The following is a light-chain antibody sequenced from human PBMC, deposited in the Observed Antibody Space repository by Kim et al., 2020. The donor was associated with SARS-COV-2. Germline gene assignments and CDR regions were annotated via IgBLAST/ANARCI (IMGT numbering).Light chain of an antibody. CDR2: LNSDGSH. CDR3: QTWGTGIRV. CDR1: SGHSRYD. V-gene: IGLV4-69*01. J-gene: IGLJ3*02. Sequence: ASVKLTCTLSSGHSRYDIAWHQQRPEKGPRYLMKLNSDGSHSKGDGIPDRFSGSSSGAERYLTISSLQSEDEADYYCQTWGTGIRVFGGGTQLTVL.